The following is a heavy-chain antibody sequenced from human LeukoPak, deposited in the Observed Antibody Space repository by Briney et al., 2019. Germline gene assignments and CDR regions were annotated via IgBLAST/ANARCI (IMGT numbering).Heavy chain of an antibody. CDR1: GGSISSGGYY. Sequence: SETLSLTCSVSGGSISSGGYYWRWLRQHPGKGLEWIGHIYYIGSTYYNPSLKSRVTISVDTSKKQFSLKLSSVTAADTAVYYCARGHFNILTGYYIDSWGQGTLVTVSS. CDR3: ARGHFNILTGYYIDS. D-gene: IGHD3-9*01. J-gene: IGHJ5*01. V-gene: IGHV4-31*03. CDR2: IYYIGST.